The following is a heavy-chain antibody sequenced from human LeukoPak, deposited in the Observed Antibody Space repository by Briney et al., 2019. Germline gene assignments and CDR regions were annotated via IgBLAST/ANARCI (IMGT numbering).Heavy chain of an antibody. J-gene: IGHJ5*02. D-gene: IGHD3-3*01. CDR2: INHSGST. CDR1: GGSFSGYY. CDR3: ARAVAYYDFWSGYFGDWFDP. V-gene: IGHV4-34*01. Sequence: ASETLSLTCAVYGGSFSGYYWSWIRQPPGKGLEWIGEINHSGSTNYNPSLKSRVTISVDTSKNQFSLKLSSVTAADTAVYYCARAVAYYDFWSGYFGDWFDPWGQGTLVTVSS.